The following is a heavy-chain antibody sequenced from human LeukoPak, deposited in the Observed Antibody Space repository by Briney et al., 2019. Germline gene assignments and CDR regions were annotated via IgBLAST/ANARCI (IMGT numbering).Heavy chain of an antibody. CDR2: IYHSGST. CDR1: GGSISSGGYS. D-gene: IGHD3-22*01. Sequence: KPSETLSLTCAVSGGSISSGGYSWSWIRQPPGKGLEWIGYIYHSGSTYYNPSLKSRVTISVDRSMNQFSLKLSSVTAADTAVYYCARAQRDGPYYYDSSGYCFLHWGQGTLVTVSS. J-gene: IGHJ1*01. CDR3: ARAQRDGPYYYDSSGYCFLH. V-gene: IGHV4-30-2*01.